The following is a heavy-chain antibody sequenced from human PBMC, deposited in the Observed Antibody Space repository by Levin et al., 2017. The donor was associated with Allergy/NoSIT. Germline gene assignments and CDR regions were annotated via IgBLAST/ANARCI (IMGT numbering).Heavy chain of an antibody. J-gene: IGHJ4*02. V-gene: IGHV2-70*11. D-gene: IGHD2-2*01. Sequence: SGPTLVKPTQTLTLTCTFSGFSLITRAMCVSWIRQPPGKALEWLARIDWDDAKYYSTSLKTRLTISKDTSKNQVVLTITNMDPVDTATYYCARLRSTSCYADDYWGQGTLVTVSS. CDR2: IDWDDAK. CDR1: GFSLITRAMC. CDR3: ARLRSTSCYADDY.